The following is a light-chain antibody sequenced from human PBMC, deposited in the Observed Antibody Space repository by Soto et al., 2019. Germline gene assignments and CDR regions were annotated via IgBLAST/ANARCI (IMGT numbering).Light chain of an antibody. CDR2: DAS. Sequence: DIQMTQSPSSLSASVGDRVTITCRASQSISSYLNWYQHKPGKAPKFLIYDASSLESGVPSRFSGSGSGTEFTLTISNLQPDDFATYFCQQYHNYPRTFGQGTKVEIK. CDR3: QQYHNYPRT. V-gene: IGKV1-5*01. CDR1: QSISSY. J-gene: IGKJ1*01.